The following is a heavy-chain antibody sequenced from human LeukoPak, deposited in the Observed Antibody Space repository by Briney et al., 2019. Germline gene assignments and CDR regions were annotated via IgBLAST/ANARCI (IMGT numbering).Heavy chain of an antibody. CDR2: IIHMLDVT. V-gene: IGHV1-69*04. D-gene: IGHD3-9*01. CDR1: GGTFTNYA. J-gene: IGHJ4*02. CDR3: ARGGGVDILTGFQY. Sequence: ASVKVSCKASGGTFTNYAINWVRQAPGQGLEWMGRIIHMLDVTNYAQKFQGRVTITADQSTSTAYMELSSLRSEDTAVYYCARGGGVDILTGFQYWGQGTLVTVSS.